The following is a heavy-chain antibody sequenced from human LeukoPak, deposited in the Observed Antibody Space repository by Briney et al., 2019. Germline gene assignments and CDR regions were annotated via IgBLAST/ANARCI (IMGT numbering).Heavy chain of an antibody. Sequence: PSQTLSLTCTVSGGSISSGSYYWSWIRQPAGKGLEWIGRIYTSGSTNYNPSLKSRVTISVDTSKNQFSLKLSSVTAADTAVYYCAREAGTGDYWGQGTLVTVSS. V-gene: IGHV4-61*02. CDR3: AREAGTGDY. D-gene: IGHD6-13*01. CDR1: GGSISSGSYY. J-gene: IGHJ4*02. CDR2: IYTSGST.